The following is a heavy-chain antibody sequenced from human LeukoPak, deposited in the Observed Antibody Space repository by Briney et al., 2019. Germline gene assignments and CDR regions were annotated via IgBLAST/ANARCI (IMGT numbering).Heavy chain of an antibody. CDR3: ARDGYNYGLDY. J-gene: IGHJ4*02. Sequence: PGGSPRLSCAAFGFTFSSYWMHWVRQAPGKGLEWVSYISSRGSTKYYADSVRGRFTISRDNAKNSLYLQMNSLRAEDTAVYYCARDGYNYGLDYWGQGGLVTVSS. CDR2: ISSRGSTK. V-gene: IGHV3-48*04. D-gene: IGHD5-18*01. CDR1: GFTFSSYW.